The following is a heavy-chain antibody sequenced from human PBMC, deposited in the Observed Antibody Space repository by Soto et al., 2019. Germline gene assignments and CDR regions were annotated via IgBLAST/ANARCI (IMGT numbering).Heavy chain of an antibody. V-gene: IGHV1-8*01. Sequence: ASVTVSCKASGYTFTSYDINWVRQATGQGLEWMGWMNPNSGSTNYNPSLKSRVTISVDTSKNQFSLKLSSVTAADTAVYYCARAIGIVVVPAAMWWEPVQKEGWFDPWGQGTLVTVSS. CDR1: GYTFTSYD. CDR2: MNPNSGST. D-gene: IGHD2-2*01. CDR3: ARAIGIVVVPAAMWWEPVQKEGWFDP. J-gene: IGHJ5*02.